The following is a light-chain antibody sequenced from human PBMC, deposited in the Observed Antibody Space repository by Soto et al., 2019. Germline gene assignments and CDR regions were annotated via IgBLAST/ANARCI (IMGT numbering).Light chain of an antibody. V-gene: IGLV2-14*03. CDR2: DVT. CDR1: SSDVGGYNY. CDR3: SSYRRGSTYV. Sequence: QSALTQPASVSGSPGQSITVSCTGTSSDVGGYNYVSWYQQHLGKAPRLMIYDVTNRPSGVSDRFSGSKSGNTASLTISGLQAEDEADYYCSSYRRGSTYVFGTGTKLTVL. J-gene: IGLJ1*01.